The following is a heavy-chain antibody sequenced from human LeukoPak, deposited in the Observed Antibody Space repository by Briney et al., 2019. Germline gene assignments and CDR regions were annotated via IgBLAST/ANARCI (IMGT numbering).Heavy chain of an antibody. D-gene: IGHD2-2*02. V-gene: IGHV5-51*01. CDR3: ARQGCITTSCHTLDY. J-gene: IGHJ4*02. CDR1: GYTYTKPW. Sequence: GESLKISCKGSGYTYTKPWIAWVRQMPGKGLELMGIIYPVDSETRYSPSFEGQVTISVDKSISTAYLQWSSLKASDTAMYYCARQGCITTSCHTLDYWGQGTLVTVSS. CDR2: IYPVDSET.